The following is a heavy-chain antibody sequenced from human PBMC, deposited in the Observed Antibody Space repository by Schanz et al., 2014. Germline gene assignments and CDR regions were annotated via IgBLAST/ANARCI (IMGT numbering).Heavy chain of an antibody. CDR1: GYTFTSYS. CDR3: ARRYSSGWYEFDY. J-gene: IGHJ4*02. Sequence: QVHLVQSGAEVHKPGASLKISCKASGYTFTSYSMHWVRQAPGQGLEWMGIINLSGGSTNNAQKCQGRLTMTRDTSTSTVYMELSSLRSEDTAVYYCARRYSSGWYEFDYWGQGTLVTVSS. D-gene: IGHD6-19*01. CDR2: INLSGGST. V-gene: IGHV1-46*03.